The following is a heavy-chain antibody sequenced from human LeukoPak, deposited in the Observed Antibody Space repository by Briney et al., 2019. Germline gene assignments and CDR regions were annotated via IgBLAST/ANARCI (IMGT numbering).Heavy chain of an antibody. CDR1: GFTFNSYN. J-gene: IGHJ4*02. V-gene: IGHV3-48*04. CDR2: ISSNSRTI. D-gene: IGHD4-11*01. Sequence: PGGSLRLSYAASGFTFNSYNMNCVRQAPGKGLEWVSYISSNSRTIHYADSVKGRFTISRDNAKSSLYLQMNTLRAEDTAVYYCARMPLEVVTNFLDSWGQGTLVTVSS. CDR3: ARMPLEVVTNFLDS.